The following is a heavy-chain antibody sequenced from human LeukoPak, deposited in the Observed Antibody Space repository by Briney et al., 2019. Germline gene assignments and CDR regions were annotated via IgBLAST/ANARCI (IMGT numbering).Heavy chain of an antibody. CDR3: ARYYGSGSLRLNDAFDI. V-gene: IGHV3-7*03. CDR2: IKEDGSEK. D-gene: IGHD3-10*01. Sequence: GGSLRLSCAASGFTFSTYWMSWVRQAPGKGLEWVANIKEDGSEKNYVDSVKGRFTISRDNAKNSLYLQMNSLRAEDTALYYCARYYGSGSLRLNDAFDIWGQGTMVTVSS. J-gene: IGHJ3*02. CDR1: GFTFSTYW.